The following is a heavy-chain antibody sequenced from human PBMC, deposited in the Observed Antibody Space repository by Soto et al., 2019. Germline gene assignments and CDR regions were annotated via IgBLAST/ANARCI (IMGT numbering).Heavy chain of an antibody. CDR2: IWYDGSNK. V-gene: IGHV3-33*01. CDR3: ARETEGATDY. J-gene: IGHJ4*02. Sequence: QVQLVESGGGVVQPGRSLRLSCAASGFTFSSYGMHWVRQAPGKGLEWVAVIWYDGSNKYYADSVKGRFTISRDNSKNTLYLQMTSLRAEDTAVYYCARETEGATDYWGQGTLVTVSS. D-gene: IGHD1-26*01. CDR1: GFTFSSYG.